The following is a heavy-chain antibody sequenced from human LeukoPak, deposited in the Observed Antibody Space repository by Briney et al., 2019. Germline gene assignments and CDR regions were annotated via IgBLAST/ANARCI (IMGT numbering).Heavy chain of an antibody. D-gene: IGHD3-22*01. J-gene: IGHJ6*02. CDR2: FASSSSYI. V-gene: IGHV3-21*04. CDR3: VKGLFTQIVVDNYYYFGMDV. Sequence: GGSLRLSCAASGFNLSSYSMNWVRQAPGKGLEWVSSFASSSSYIFYADSVKGRFTISRDNAKNSLYLQMNTLRAEDTAVYYCVKGLFTQIVVDNYYYFGMDVWGRGTTVSVSS. CDR1: GFNLSSYS.